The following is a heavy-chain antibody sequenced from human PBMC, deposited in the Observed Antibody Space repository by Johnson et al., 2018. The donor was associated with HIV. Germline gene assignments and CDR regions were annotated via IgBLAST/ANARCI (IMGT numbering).Heavy chain of an antibody. CDR2: SRDKTNSYTT. CDR3: ARDARYSRSWPDAFDI. CDR1: GFTLTDHY. D-gene: IGHD6-13*01. Sequence: VQLVESGGGLVQPGGSLRLSCVGSGFTLTDHYMDWVRQAPGKGLEWVGRSRDKTNSYTTEYAASVKGRFTISRDDSKNSLYLQMNSLRPEDTAVYYCARDARYSRSWPDAFDIWGQGTMVTVSP. V-gene: IGHV3-72*01. J-gene: IGHJ3*02.